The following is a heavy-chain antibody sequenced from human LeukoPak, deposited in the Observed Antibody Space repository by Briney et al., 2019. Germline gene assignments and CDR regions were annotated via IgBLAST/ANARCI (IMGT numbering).Heavy chain of an antibody. CDR1: GFTFDDSG. V-gene: IGHV3-20*04. D-gene: IGHD2/OR15-2a*01. CDR2: ISPKGSST. CDR3: ARDMRGTTWSVP. Sequence: GGSLRLSCVASGFTFDDSGITWVRQAPGKGLEWVSGISPKGSSTGYADSVKGRFTISRDNAKNSLYLQMNSLRVEDTAFYYCARDMRGTTWSVPWGQGTLVTVSS. J-gene: IGHJ5*02.